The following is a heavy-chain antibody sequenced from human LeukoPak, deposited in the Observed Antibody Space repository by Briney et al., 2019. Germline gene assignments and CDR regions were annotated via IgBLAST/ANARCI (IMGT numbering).Heavy chain of an antibody. CDR3: ARDYSSSWYGSAFDI. V-gene: IGHV3-11*04. J-gene: IGHJ3*02. D-gene: IGHD6-13*01. CDR1: GFTFSDYY. CDR2: ISSGSSTI. Sequence: PGGSLRLSCAASGFTFSDYYMSWIRQAPGKGLEWLSYISSGSSTIFYADSVKGRFTISRDNAENSLYLQMKSLRAEDTAVYYCARDYSSSWYGSAFDIWGQGTMVTVSS.